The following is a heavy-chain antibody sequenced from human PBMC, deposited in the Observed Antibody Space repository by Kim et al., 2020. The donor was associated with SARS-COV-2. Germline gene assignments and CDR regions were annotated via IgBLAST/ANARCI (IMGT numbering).Heavy chain of an antibody. CDR3: ARSEAKMYYFGSGKMDV. D-gene: IGHD3-10*01. Sequence: VKGRFTISRDNAENSLFLQLNSLRAEDTAVYYCARSEAKMYYFGSGKMDVWGQGTTVTVSS. J-gene: IGHJ6*02. V-gene: IGHV3-11*06.